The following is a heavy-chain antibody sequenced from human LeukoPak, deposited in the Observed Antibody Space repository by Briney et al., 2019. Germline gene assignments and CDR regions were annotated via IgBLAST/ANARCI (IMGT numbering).Heavy chain of an antibody. CDR2: MNPNSGNT. Sequence: ASVKVSCKASGYTFTSYDISWVRQATGQGLEWMGWMNPNSGNTGYAQKFQGRVTMTRNTSISTAYMELSSLRSEDTAVYYCARGLLRYFDWLSRSYYFDYWGQGTLVTVSS. V-gene: IGHV1-8*01. D-gene: IGHD3-9*01. CDR3: ARGLLRYFDWLSRSYYFDY. CDR1: GYTFTSYD. J-gene: IGHJ4*02.